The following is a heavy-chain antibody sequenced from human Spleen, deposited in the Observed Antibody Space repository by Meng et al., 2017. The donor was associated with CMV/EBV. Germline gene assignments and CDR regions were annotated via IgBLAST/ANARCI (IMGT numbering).Heavy chain of an antibody. J-gene: IGHJ4*02. Sequence: LRLSCTVSGGSISSGGYYWSWIRQHPGKGLEWIGYIYYSGSTYYNPSLKSRVTISVDTSKNQFSLKLSSVTAADTAVYYCARARGYSSSWYGHSFDYWGQGTLVTVSS. CDR1: GGSISSGGYY. CDR2: IYYSGST. D-gene: IGHD6-13*01. CDR3: ARARGYSSSWYGHSFDY. V-gene: IGHV4-31*03.